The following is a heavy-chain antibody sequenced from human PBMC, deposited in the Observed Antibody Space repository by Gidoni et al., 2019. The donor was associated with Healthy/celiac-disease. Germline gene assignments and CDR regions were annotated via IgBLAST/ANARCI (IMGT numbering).Heavy chain of an antibody. CDR2: ISGSGGST. D-gene: IGHD3-22*01. CDR3: AKDGGAMIVVVLDAFDI. V-gene: IGHV3-23*01. Sequence: EVQLLESGGGLVQPGGSLRLSCAASGFTFSSSAMSWVRQAPGKGLEWVSAISGSGGSTYYADSVKGRFTISRDNSKNTLYLQMNSLRAEDTAVYYCAKDGGAMIVVVLDAFDIWGQGTMVTVSS. J-gene: IGHJ3*02. CDR1: GFTFSSSA.